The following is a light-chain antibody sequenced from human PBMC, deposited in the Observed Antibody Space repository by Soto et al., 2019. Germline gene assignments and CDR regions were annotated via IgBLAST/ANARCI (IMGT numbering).Light chain of an antibody. J-gene: IGKJ3*01. V-gene: IGKV3-20*01. Sequence: EIVLTQSPGTLSLSPGERATLSCRASQRISGSNLGWYQQRPGQAPRVLIHSASIRATDIPDRFSGGGSGTDFSLTISRLQREDFAVYYCQQCGSPPFTFGPGTKVDIK. CDR1: QRISGSN. CDR3: QQCGSPPFT. CDR2: SAS.